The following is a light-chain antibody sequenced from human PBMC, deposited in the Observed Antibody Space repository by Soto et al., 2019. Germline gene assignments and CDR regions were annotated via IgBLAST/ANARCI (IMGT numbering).Light chain of an antibody. CDR2: EVS. J-gene: IGLJ1*01. Sequence: SVLTQPASVSGSPGQSITISCTGTSSDVGGYKYVSWYQHHPGKAPKLMIYEVSNRPSGVSNRFSGSKSGNTASLTIFGLQAEDEADYYCTSYTSSITYVFGTGTKVTVL. V-gene: IGLV2-14*01. CDR3: TSYTSSITYV. CDR1: SSDVGGYKY.